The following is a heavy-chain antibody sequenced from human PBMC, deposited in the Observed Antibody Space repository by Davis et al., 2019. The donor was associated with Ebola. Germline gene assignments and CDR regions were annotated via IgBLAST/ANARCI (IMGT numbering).Heavy chain of an antibody. J-gene: IGHJ6*03. D-gene: IGHD1-26*01. CDR3: ARDSGSYTAPYYYYMDV. Sequence: ASVKVSCKASGYTFTSYGISWVRQAPGQGLEWMGWISAYNGNTNYAQKFQGRVTMARDTSISTAYMELDRLRSDDTAVYYCARDSGSYTAPYYYYMDVWGKGTTVTVSS. CDR1: GYTFTSYG. V-gene: IGHV1-18*04. CDR2: ISAYNGNT.